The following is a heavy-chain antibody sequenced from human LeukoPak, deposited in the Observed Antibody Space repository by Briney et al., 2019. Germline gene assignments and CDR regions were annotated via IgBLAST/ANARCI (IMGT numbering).Heavy chain of an antibody. CDR2: VYPRDSDT. CDR3: ARPGERSRRDWNLDQ. Sequence: GESLKISCKASGYRCSNYWIGWVRQVPGQGLEWMGIVYPRDSDTRYSPSFQGQVTISADKSISTAYLQWSSLKASDTAVYYCARPGERSRRDWNLDQWGQGTLVTVSS. V-gene: IGHV5-51*01. J-gene: IGHJ4*02. CDR1: GYRCSNYW. D-gene: IGHD1-1*01.